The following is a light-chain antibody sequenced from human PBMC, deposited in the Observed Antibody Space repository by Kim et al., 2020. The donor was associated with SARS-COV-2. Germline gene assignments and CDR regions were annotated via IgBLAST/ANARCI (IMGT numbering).Light chain of an antibody. CDR3: CSYAGSRNV. CDR1: SSDVGNYNL. V-gene: IGLV2-23*02. J-gene: IGLJ7*01. Sequence: PGQSITNSCTGTSSDVGNYNLFSWYQQHPGKAPKLMIYEVTKRPSGVSNRFSGSKSGNTASLTISGLQAEDEADYYCCSYAGSRNVFGGGTQLTVL. CDR2: EVT.